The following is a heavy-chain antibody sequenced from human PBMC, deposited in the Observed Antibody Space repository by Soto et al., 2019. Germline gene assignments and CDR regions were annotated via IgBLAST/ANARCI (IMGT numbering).Heavy chain of an antibody. CDR3: ARALSYHDVLTGRGWVFYFDY. CDR2: IYYSGNT. D-gene: IGHD3-9*01. J-gene: IGHJ4*02. V-gene: IGHV4-59*01. CDR1: GGSISSYY. Sequence: QVRLQESGPGLVKPSETLSLTCTVSGGSISSYYWSWIRHPPGRGLEWIGDIYYSGNTNSNPSLKSRVTISVGTSRSQFSLELKSVTAADTAVYYCARALSYHDVLTGRGWVFYFDYWGQGALVTVSS.